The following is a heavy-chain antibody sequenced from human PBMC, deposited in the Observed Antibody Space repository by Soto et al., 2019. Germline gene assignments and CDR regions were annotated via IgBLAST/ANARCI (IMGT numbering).Heavy chain of an antibody. D-gene: IGHD4-17*01. J-gene: IGHJ4*02. CDR1: GFTFSSYG. Sequence: GGSLRLSCAASGFTFSSYGMHWVRQAPGKGLEWVAVISYDGSNKYYANSVKGRLTISRDNSKNTLYLQMNSLSAEDTALYYCANLIGDYYFDYWGQGTLVTVSS. CDR2: ISYDGSNK. V-gene: IGHV3-30*18. CDR3: ANLIGDYYFDY.